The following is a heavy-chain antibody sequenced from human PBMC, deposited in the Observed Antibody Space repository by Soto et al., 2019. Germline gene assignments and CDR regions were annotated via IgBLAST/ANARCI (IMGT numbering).Heavy chain of an antibody. D-gene: IGHD1-1*01. CDR2: ISSSGSTI. Sequence: EVQLVESGGGLVQPGGSLRLSCAASGFTFSSYEMNWVRQAPGKGLEWVSYISSSGSTIYYADSVKGRFTISRDNAKNSLYLQMNSLRAEDTAVYYCAKDSALQPGDYWGQGTLVTVSS. CDR1: GFTFSSYE. J-gene: IGHJ4*02. CDR3: AKDSALQPGDY. V-gene: IGHV3-48*03.